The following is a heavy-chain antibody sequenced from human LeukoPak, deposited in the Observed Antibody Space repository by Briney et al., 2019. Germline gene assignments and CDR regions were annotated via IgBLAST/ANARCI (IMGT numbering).Heavy chain of an antibody. CDR1: GFTLSSYT. J-gene: IGHJ4*02. V-gene: IGHV3-21*04. D-gene: IGHD4/OR15-4a*01. CDR2: ISSSSSCI. Sequence: GGSLRLSCEVSGFTLSSYTMNWVRQAPGKGLEWVSSISSSSSCIYYADSVKGRFTISRDNSKNTLYLQMNSLRAEDTAVYYCARRAGAYSHPYDYWGQGTLVTVSS. CDR3: ARRAGAYSHPYDY.